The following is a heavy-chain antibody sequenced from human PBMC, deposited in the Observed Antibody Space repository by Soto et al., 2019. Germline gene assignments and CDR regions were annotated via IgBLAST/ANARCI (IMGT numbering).Heavy chain of an antibody. V-gene: IGHV4-30-4*01. Sequence: SETLSLTCTVSGGSISSGDYYRSWIRQPPGKGLEWIGYIYYSGSTYYNPSLKSRVTISVDTSKNQFSLKLSSVTAADTAVYYCARAMGDSSGYYGGEVDYWGQGTLVTVSS. CDR1: GGSISSGDYY. CDR3: ARAMGDSSGYYGGEVDY. J-gene: IGHJ4*02. CDR2: IYYSGST. D-gene: IGHD3-22*01.